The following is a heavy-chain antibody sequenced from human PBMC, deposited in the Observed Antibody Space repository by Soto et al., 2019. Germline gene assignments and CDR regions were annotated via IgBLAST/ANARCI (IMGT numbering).Heavy chain of an antibody. Sequence: GASVKVSCKASGGTFSSYTISWVRQAPGQGLEWMGRIIPILGIANYAQKFQGRVTITADKSTSTAYMELSSLRSEDTAVYYCARGRRNYSRGGYFDYWGQGTLVTVSS. CDR2: IIPILGIA. CDR3: ARGRRNYSRGGYFDY. J-gene: IGHJ4*02. CDR1: GGTFSSYT. V-gene: IGHV1-69*02. D-gene: IGHD2-2*01.